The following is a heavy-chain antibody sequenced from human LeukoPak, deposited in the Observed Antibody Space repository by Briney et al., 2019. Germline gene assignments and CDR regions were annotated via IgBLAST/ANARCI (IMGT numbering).Heavy chain of an antibody. CDR2: ISGGDGST. CDR3: AKDMWELLGENWFDS. Sequence: GGSLRLSCAASGFTFSSYAMSWVRQAPGKGLEWVSTISGGDGSTYYADSVKGRFTISRDNSKNTLYLQMNSLRAEDTAVYYCAKDMWELLGENWFDSWGQGTLVTVSS. J-gene: IGHJ5*01. CDR1: GFTFSSYA. V-gene: IGHV3-23*01. D-gene: IGHD1-26*01.